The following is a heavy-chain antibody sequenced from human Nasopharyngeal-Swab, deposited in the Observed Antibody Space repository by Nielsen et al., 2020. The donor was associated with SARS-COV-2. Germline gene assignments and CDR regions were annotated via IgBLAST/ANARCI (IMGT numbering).Heavy chain of an antibody. D-gene: IGHD1-7*01. CDR3: ATAYNGNYYWDY. J-gene: IGHJ4*02. V-gene: IGHV5-51*01. CDR1: GYSFSSYW. CDR2: MYPRDSDT. Sequence: GEAMKISWKGSGYSFSSYWNGWVRQMPGKGLEWMGIMYPRDSDTRYSPSFQGQVTISADKSISTAYLQWSSLRASDTAMYYCATAYNGNYYWDYWGQGTLVTVSS.